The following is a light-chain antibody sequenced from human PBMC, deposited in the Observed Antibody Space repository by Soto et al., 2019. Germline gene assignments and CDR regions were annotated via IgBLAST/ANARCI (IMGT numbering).Light chain of an antibody. Sequence: DDQRTEYPSSLSASVGDRVTITCRASQSIRSHLNWYQQKPGRAPKLLIYAALNLHSGVPSRFSGSGSGTDFTLTISSLQPEDFATYYCQRSDSTPYTFGQGTKLEI. V-gene: IGKV1-39*01. CDR1: QSIRSH. CDR2: AAL. CDR3: QRSDSTPYT. J-gene: IGKJ2*01.